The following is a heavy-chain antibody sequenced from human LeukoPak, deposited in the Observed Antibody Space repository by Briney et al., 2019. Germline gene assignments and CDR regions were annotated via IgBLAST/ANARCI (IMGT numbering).Heavy chain of an antibody. D-gene: IGHD3-22*01. Sequence: PSETLSLTCTVSGGSINNYYCSWIRQSPGKGLEWIGSRLFTGSASYNSSLRSRATIPMGTSKNQFSLKLTSVTAADTAVYYCARGWEFYDSNGYVFDIWGQGKMVSVAS. CDR3: ARGWEFYDSNGYVFDI. V-gene: IGHV4-59*01. J-gene: IGHJ3*02. CDR1: GGSINNYY. CDR2: RLFTGSA.